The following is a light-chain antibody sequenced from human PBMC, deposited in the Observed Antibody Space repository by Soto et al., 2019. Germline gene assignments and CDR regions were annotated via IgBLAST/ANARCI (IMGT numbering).Light chain of an antibody. CDR1: SSDVGGYNY. J-gene: IGLJ3*02. V-gene: IGLV2-8*01. Sequence: QSVLTQPPSASGSPGQSVTLSCTGTSSDVGGYNYVSWYQQHPGKAPKVMIYEVNKRPSGVPDRFSGSKSGNTASLTVSGLQAEDEADYFCKSYTGINNWVFGGGTKLTVL. CDR2: EVN. CDR3: KSYTGINNWV.